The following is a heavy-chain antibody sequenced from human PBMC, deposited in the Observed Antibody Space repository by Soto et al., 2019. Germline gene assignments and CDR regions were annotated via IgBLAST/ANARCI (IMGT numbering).Heavy chain of an antibody. CDR2: IIPIFGTA. CDR1: GGTFSSYA. CDR3: ARLGNVDTAMVDGMDV. V-gene: IGHV1-69*06. Sequence: QVQLVQSGAEVKKPGSSVKVSCKASGGTFSSYAISWVRQAPGQGLEWMGGIIPIFGTANYAQKFQGRVTITADKSTRTAYMELSSLRSEDTAVYYCARLGNVDTAMVDGMDVWGQGTTVTVSS. J-gene: IGHJ6*02. D-gene: IGHD5-18*01.